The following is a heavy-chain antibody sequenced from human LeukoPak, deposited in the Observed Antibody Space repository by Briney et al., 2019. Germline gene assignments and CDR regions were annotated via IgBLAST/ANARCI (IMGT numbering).Heavy chain of an antibody. D-gene: IGHD5-24*01. V-gene: IGHV1-2*02. J-gene: IGHJ4*02. CDR1: GYTFTGYY. CDR2: INPNSGGT. CDR3: ARNLRSTDGYNFWVN. Sequence: GASVKVSCKASGYTFTGYYMHWVRQAPGQGLEWMGWINPNSGGTNYAQKFQGRVTMTRDTSISTAYMELSSLRSDDTAVYYCARNLRSTDGYNFWVNWSLGTLVTVSS.